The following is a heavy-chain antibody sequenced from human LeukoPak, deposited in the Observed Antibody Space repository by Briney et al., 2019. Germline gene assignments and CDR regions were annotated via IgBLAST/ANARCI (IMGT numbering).Heavy chain of an antibody. CDR1: GFTFSSYS. D-gene: IGHD5-18*01. CDR3: ARGDTAFDY. J-gene: IGHJ4*02. Sequence: SGGSLRLSCAASGFTFSSYSMNWVRQARGKGLEWVSSISSSSTYIYYADSVRGRFAISRDNAKNSLYLQMNSLRAEDTAVYYCARGDTAFDYWGQGTLVTVSS. CDR2: ISSSSTYI. V-gene: IGHV3-21*01.